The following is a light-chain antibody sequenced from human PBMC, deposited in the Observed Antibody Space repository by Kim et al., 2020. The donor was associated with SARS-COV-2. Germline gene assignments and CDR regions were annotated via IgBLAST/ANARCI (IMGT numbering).Light chain of an antibody. CDR1: SLRSYY. CDR3: NSRDSNDNVV. Sequence: SSELTQDPAVSVALGQTVRITCQGDSLRSYYATWYQQKPGQAPIVVIYCKNNRPSGIPDRFSGSISGNTASLTITGTQAGDEADYYCNSRDSNDNVVFGGGTQLTVL. CDR2: CKN. V-gene: IGLV3-19*01. J-gene: IGLJ2*01.